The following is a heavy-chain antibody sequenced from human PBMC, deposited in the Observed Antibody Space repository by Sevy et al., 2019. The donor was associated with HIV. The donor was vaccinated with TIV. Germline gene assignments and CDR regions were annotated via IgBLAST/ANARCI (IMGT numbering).Heavy chain of an antibody. CDR2: FFHSDSP. D-gene: IGHD5-18*01. J-gene: IGHJ4*02. CDR1: GNSLSSDDYY. Sequence: SETLSLTCSVSGNSLSSDDYYWSWVRQPPGKGLEWIAYFFHSDSPKYRPSLKSRLTISIDTSKNLFSLKVTSVTAADSAVYYCARSRNVDSAPFDYWGQRTPVTVSS. V-gene: IGHV4-30-4*08. CDR3: ARSRNVDSAPFDY.